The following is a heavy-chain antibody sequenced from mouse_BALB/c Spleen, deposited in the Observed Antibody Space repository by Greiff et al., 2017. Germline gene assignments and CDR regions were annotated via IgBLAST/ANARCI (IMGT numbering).Heavy chain of an antibody. Sequence: QVQLKQSGAELMKPGASVKISCKATGYTFSSYWIEWVKQRPGHGLEWIGEILPGSGSTNYNEKFKGKATFTADTSSNTAYMQLSSLTSEDSAVYYCATWGWLLHWYFDVWGAGTTVTVSS. D-gene: IGHD2-3*01. CDR2: ILPGSGST. V-gene: IGHV1-9*01. J-gene: IGHJ1*01. CDR3: ATWGWLLHWYFDV. CDR1: GYTFSSYW.